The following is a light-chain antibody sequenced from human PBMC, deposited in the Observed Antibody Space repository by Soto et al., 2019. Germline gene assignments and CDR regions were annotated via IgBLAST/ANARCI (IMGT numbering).Light chain of an antibody. J-gene: IGKJ1*01. CDR1: QSSNNW. Sequence: DIQWTQSPSTLSSWIGDRVTITGRPGQSSNNWIAWYQQKPANTPTFLIYDASTLESGVPSRSSGSGFGTEFSLTISSLQPDDFGSYYCQHMRTVGQGAKVDIK. CDR2: DAS. CDR3: QHMRT. V-gene: IGKV1-5*01.